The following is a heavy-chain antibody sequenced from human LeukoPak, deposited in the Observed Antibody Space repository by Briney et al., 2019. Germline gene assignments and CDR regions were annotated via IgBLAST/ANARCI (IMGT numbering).Heavy chain of an antibody. J-gene: IGHJ4*02. Sequence: GASVKVSCKVSGYTLTELSMHWVRQAPGKGLERMGGFDPEDGETIYAQKFQGRVTMTEDTSTDTAYMELSSLRSEDTAVYYCATEGDIVVVPAAILGYWGQGTLVAVSS. V-gene: IGHV1-24*01. CDR2: FDPEDGET. CDR3: ATEGDIVVVPAAILGY. CDR1: GYTLTELS. D-gene: IGHD2-2*02.